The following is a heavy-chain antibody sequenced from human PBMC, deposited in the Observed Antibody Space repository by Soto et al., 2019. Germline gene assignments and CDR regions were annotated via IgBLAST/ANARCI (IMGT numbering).Heavy chain of an antibody. D-gene: IGHD3-10*01. CDR2: IYYSGST. CDR1: GGSISSSSYY. Sequence: QLQLQESGPGLVKPSETLSLTCTVSGGSISSSSYYWGWIRQPPGKGLEWIGSIYYSGSTYYNPSLKSRVTISVDTSKNQCSLKLSSLTAADTAVYYGATVWFGESQHWGQGTLVTVSS. V-gene: IGHV4-39*01. CDR3: ATVWFGESQH. J-gene: IGHJ1*01.